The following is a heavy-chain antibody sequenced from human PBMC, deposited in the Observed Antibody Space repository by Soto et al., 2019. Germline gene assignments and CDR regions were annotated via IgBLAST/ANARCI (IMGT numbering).Heavy chain of an antibody. J-gene: IGHJ4*02. CDR1: GFSLTTSGVG. D-gene: IGHD6-19*01. Sequence: QITLKESGPTLVKPTQTLTLTCTFSGFSLTTSGVGVGWIRQPPGKALEWLALIYWDDDKRYSPSLKSRLTITKDTSKNQVVLTMTNMDPVDTATYYCAHNRRLTVAGGGDYWGPGTLVTVSS. V-gene: IGHV2-5*02. CDR3: AHNRRLTVAGGGDY. CDR2: IYWDDDK.